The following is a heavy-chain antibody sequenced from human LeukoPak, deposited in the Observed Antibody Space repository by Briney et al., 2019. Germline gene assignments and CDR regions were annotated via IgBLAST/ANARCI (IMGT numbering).Heavy chain of an antibody. CDR1: GFTFSSYA. CDR3: VRDLGWYNFDL. V-gene: IGHV3-7*01. J-gene: IGHJ5*02. CDR2: IKQDGSDK. Sequence: GGSLRLSCAASGFTFSSYAMSWVRQAPGKGLEWVTHIKQDGSDKSYVDSVRGRFTISRDNAKKSLYLQMNSLRVEDAAVYYCVRDLGWYNFDLWGQGTLVTVAS. D-gene: IGHD6-19*01.